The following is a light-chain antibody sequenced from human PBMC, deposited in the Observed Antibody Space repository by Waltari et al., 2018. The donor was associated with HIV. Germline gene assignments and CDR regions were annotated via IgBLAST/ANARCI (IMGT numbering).Light chain of an antibody. CDR1: SSNTGSNY. J-gene: IGLJ2*01. CDR2: RNT. CDR3: GTWDDSLNGWV. V-gene: IGLV1-47*01. Sequence: QSVLTQPPSASGTPGQRVTISCSGSSSNTGSNYVYWYQQLPGTAPKLLIYRNTQRPSGVPDRFSGSKSATSASLAISGLRSGDEAVYHCGTWDDSLNGWVFGGGTKVTVL.